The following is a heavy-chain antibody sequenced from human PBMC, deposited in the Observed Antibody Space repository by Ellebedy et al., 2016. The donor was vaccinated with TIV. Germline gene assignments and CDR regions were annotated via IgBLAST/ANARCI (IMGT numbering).Heavy chain of an antibody. D-gene: IGHD3-16*02. CDR3: VNYVWGSYRFDY. CDR1: GFTFSDYY. Sequence: GGSLRLSXAASGFTFSDYYMSWIRQAPGKGLERVSYISSSGSTIYYADSVKGRFTISRDNAKNSLYLQMNSLRAEDTAVYYCVNYVWGSYRFDYWGQGTLVTVSS. J-gene: IGHJ4*02. CDR2: ISSSGSTI. V-gene: IGHV3-11*01.